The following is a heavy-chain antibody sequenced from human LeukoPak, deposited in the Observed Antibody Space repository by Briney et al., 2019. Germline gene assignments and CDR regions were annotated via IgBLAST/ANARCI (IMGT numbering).Heavy chain of an antibody. CDR2: TSGSGGST. CDR1: RLTFGNYA. D-gene: IGHD6-13*01. CDR3: AKGGNYDPSSWYDD. J-gene: IGHJ4*02. Sequence: PGGSLRLSCAASRLTFGNYAMTWVRQALGKGLDWVSTTSGSGGSTYYADSVKGRFTFSRDNSKNTLYLQMNSLRAEDTAVYYCAKGGNYDPSSWYDDWGQGTLVTVSS. V-gene: IGHV3-23*01.